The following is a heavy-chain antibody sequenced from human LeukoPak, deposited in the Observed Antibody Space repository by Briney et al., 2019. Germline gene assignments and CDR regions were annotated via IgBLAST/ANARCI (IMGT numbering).Heavy chain of an antibody. Sequence: PGGSLRLSCAASGFTFSSYSMNWVRQAPGKGLEWVSSISSSSSYIYYADSVKGRFTISRDNAKNSLYLQMNSLRAEDTAVYYCARDGGGEVIIYYYYYMDVWGKGTTVTVSS. V-gene: IGHV3-21*01. D-gene: IGHD3-16*02. CDR1: GFTFSSYS. CDR2: ISSSSSYI. CDR3: ARDGGGEVIIYYYYYMDV. J-gene: IGHJ6*03.